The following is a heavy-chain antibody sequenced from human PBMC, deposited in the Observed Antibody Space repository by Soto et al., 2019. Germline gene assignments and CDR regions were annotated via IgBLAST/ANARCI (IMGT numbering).Heavy chain of an antibody. CDR3: ARHIRENRYCSGGSCPYYYYYMDV. D-gene: IGHD2-15*01. J-gene: IGHJ6*03. Sequence: QLQLQESGPGLVKPSETLSLTCTVSGGSISSSSYYWGWIRQPPGKGLEWIGSIYYSGSTYYNPSLKSRVTISVDTSKNQFSLKLSSVTAADTAVYYCARHIRENRYCSGGSCPYYYYYMDVWGKGTTVTVSS. V-gene: IGHV4-39*01. CDR2: IYYSGST. CDR1: GGSISSSSYY.